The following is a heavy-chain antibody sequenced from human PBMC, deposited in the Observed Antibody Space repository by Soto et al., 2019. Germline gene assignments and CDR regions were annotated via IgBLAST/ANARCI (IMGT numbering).Heavy chain of an antibody. CDR2: IYPGDSDT. J-gene: IGHJ3*02. V-gene: IGHV5-51*01. Sequence: GESLKISCQGFGYKFSNFWIAWVRQMPGKGLEWMGIIYPGDSDTRYSPSFQGQVTISADKSISTAYLQWSSLKASDTAMYYCARSRSSGWYPDAFDIWGQGTMVTVSS. D-gene: IGHD6-19*01. CDR1: GYKFSNFW. CDR3: ARSRSSGWYPDAFDI.